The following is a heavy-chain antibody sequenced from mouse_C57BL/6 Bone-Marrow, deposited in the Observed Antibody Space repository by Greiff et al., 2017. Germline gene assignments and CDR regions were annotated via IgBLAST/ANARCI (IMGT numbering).Heavy chain of an antibody. J-gene: IGHJ3*01. Sequence: QVQLQQSGAELARPGASVKMSCKASGYTFTSYTMHWVKQRPGQGLEWIGYINPSSGYTKYNQKFKDKATLTADKSSSTAYMQLSSLTSEDSAVYYCGRGDYYGSVFAYWGQGTLVTVSA. V-gene: IGHV1-4*01. CDR3: GRGDYYGSVFAY. CDR2: INPSSGYT. CDR1: GYTFTSYT. D-gene: IGHD1-1*01.